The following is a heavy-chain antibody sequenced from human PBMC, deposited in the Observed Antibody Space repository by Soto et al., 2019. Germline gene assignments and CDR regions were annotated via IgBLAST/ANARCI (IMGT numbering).Heavy chain of an antibody. D-gene: IGHD2-2*01. Sequence: GGSLRLSCAASGFTFSSYWMSWVRQAPGKGLEWVANIKQDGSEKYYVDSVKGRFTISRDNAKNSLYLQMNSLRAEDTAVYYCARLRYCSSTSCYLGENFDYWGQGTLVTVSS. CDR1: GFTFSSYW. J-gene: IGHJ4*02. CDR3: ARLRYCSSTSCYLGENFDY. V-gene: IGHV3-7*01. CDR2: IKQDGSEK.